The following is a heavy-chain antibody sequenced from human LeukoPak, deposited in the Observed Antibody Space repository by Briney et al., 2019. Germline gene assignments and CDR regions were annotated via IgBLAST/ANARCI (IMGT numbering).Heavy chain of an antibody. J-gene: IGHJ4*02. Sequence: SETLSLTCTVSGGSISSYYWSWIRQPPGKGLEWIGYIYYSGSTNYNPSLKSRVTISVDTSKNQFSLKLSSVTAADTAVYYCARLVEIGGYYLDYWGQGTLVTVSS. CDR3: ARLVEIGGYYLDY. CDR1: GGSISSYY. CDR2: IYYSGST. D-gene: IGHD5-12*01. V-gene: IGHV4-59*08.